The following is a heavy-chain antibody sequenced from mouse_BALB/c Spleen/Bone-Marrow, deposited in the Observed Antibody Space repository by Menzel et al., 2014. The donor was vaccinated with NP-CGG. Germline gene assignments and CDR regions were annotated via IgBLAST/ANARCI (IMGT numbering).Heavy chain of an antibody. CDR3: ARGSYFYSMDY. CDR1: GFSLASYG. CDR2: MWAGGST. J-gene: IGHJ4*01. V-gene: IGHV2-9*02. Sequence: QVQLQQSGPGLVAPSQSLSITCTISGFSLASYGVHWVRQPPGKGLEWLGVMWAGGSTNYNSALMSKLSISKDNSESQVFLKMNSLQTHVTAMYYCARGSYFYSMDYWGQGASLPVSS.